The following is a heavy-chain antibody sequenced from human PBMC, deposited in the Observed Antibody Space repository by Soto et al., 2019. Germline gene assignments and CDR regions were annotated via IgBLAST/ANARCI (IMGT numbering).Heavy chain of an antibody. CDR1: GGSISSFY. J-gene: IGHJ5*02. CDR3: ARDIAARLGWFDP. D-gene: IGHD6-6*01. Sequence: PSETLSLTCSVSGGSISSFYWRWVRQPPGKGQEWIGYIEYSGSTTYNPSLKSRVTISVDTSKNQFSLKRSSVTAADTDVYYCARDIAARLGWFDPWGQGTLVTVSS. V-gene: IGHV4-59*01. CDR2: IEYSGST.